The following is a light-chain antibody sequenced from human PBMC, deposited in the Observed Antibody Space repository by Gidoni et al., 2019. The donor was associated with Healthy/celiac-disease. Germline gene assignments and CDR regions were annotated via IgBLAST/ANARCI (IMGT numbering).Light chain of an antibody. CDR3: QQYGSSPT. Sequence: EIVLTHSPGTLSLSTGKRATLSCRDSQSVSSSYLAWYQQKPGQATRLLIYGASSRATGIPERFSGSGSGTDFTLTISRLEPEDFAVYYCQQYGSSPTFGQGTKVEIK. CDR2: GAS. CDR1: QSVSSSY. V-gene: IGKV3-20*01. J-gene: IGKJ1*01.